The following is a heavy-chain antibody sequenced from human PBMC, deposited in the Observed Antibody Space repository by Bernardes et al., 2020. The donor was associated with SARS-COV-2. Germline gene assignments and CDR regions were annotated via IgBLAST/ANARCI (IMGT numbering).Heavy chain of an antibody. D-gene: IGHD2-2*01. J-gene: IGHJ3*01. CDR1: GFTFSSYW. CDR3: ARGVLWGGSAGFDV. Sequence: GSLRLSCAASGFTFSSYWMSWVRQAPGKGLEWVANIKQDGSEKYYVDSVKGRFTISRDNAKNSLYLQMNSLRAEDTAVYYCARGVLWGGSAGFDVWGQGTMVTVSS. V-gene: IGHV3-7*02. CDR2: IKQDGSEK.